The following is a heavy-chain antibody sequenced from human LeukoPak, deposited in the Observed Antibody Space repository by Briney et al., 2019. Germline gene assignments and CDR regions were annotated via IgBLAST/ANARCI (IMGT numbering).Heavy chain of an antibody. Sequence: SETLSLTCTVSGGSISPYYWSWIRQPPGKGLERIGNIYYIGSTNYNPSLKSRVTISVDMSKNQVSLKLSSVTAADTAVYYCARGDCSSASCPPHYYYMEVWGKGTTVTVSS. CDR2: IYYIGST. J-gene: IGHJ6*03. CDR1: GGSISPYY. CDR3: ARGDCSSASCPPHYYYMEV. D-gene: IGHD2-2*01. V-gene: IGHV4-59*01.